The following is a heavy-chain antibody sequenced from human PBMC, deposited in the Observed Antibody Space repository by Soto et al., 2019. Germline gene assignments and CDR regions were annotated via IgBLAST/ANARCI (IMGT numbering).Heavy chain of an antibody. J-gene: IGHJ4*02. CDR2: IKSKTDGGTT. CDR3: TTGRFSSSLYFDS. Sequence: EVQLVESGGGLVKPGGTLRVSCAASGITFSNVWMTWVRQAPGKGLEWVGRIKSKTDGGTTDYAAPVRGRFTISRDDSKNTLYLQMNSLKTEDTAVYYCTTGRFSSSLYFDSWGQGTLVTVSS. V-gene: IGHV3-15*01. D-gene: IGHD6-6*01. CDR1: GITFSNVW.